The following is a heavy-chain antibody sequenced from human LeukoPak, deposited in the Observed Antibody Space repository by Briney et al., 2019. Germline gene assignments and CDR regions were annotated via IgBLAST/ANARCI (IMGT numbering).Heavy chain of an antibody. Sequence: GGSLRLSCAASGFTFSSYDMHWVRQATGKGLEWVSAIGTAGDTYYPGSVKGRFTISRENAKNSLYLQMNSLRAGDTAVYYCARGLLPYYYYGMDVWGQGTTVTVSS. V-gene: IGHV3-13*01. CDR3: ARGLLPYYYYGMDV. CDR1: GFTFSSYD. CDR2: IGTAGDT. D-gene: IGHD2-15*01. J-gene: IGHJ6*02.